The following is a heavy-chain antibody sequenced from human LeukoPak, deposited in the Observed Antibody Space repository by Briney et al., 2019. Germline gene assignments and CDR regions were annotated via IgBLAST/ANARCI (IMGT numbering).Heavy chain of an antibody. Sequence: SETLSLTCAVYGGSFNYYYWTWIRQPPGKGLEWIGEINHSGITNYSPSLKSRVIISVDTSNNQFSLRLSSVTAADTAVYYCARGLRNGLGYWGQGTLVTVSS. CDR2: INHSGIT. D-gene: IGHD2-8*01. V-gene: IGHV4-34*01. CDR3: ARGLRNGLGY. J-gene: IGHJ4*02. CDR1: GGSFNYYY.